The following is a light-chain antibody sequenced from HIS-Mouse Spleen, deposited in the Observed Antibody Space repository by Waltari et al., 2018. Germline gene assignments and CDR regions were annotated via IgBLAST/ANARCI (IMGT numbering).Light chain of an antibody. Sequence: DIQMTGSPSSLSASVGDRVTITCRASQGIRNELGWYQQKPGKDPKRLIYAASSLQSGVPSRFSGSGSGTEFTLTISSLQPEDFATYYCLQHNSYPYTFGQGTKLEIK. CDR1: QGIRNE. CDR2: AAS. J-gene: IGKJ2*01. V-gene: IGKV1-17*01. CDR3: LQHNSYPYT.